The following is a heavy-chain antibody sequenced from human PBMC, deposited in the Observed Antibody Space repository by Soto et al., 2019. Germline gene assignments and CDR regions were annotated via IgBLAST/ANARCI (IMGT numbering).Heavy chain of an antibody. Sequence: EVQLLESGGGLVQPGGSLRLSCAASGFTFNNYVMSWVRQAPGEGLEWVSAISGSGGTTYYAESVKGRFPISRDNSKNTLYLQMNSLRADDSAVYYCAKFLVGTVGSSGWPWYFDCWGQGGLVSVSS. V-gene: IGHV3-23*01. J-gene: IGHJ4*02. D-gene: IGHD6-25*01. CDR3: AKFLVGTVGSSGWPWYFDC. CDR2: ISGSGGTT. CDR1: GFTFNNYV.